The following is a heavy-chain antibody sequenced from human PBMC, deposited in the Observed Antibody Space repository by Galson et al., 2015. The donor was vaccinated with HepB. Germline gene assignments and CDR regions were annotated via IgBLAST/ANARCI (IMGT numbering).Heavy chain of an antibody. CDR1: GFTFSSYA. CDR2: ISYDGSNK. CDR3: ASFSSSIFDY. J-gene: IGHJ4*02. D-gene: IGHD6-6*01. Sequence: SLRLSCAASGFTFSSYAMHWVRQAPGKGLEWVAVISYDGSNKYYADSVKGRFTISRDNSKNTLYLQMNSLRAEDTAVYYCASFSSSIFDYWGQGTLVTVSS. V-gene: IGHV3-30*04.